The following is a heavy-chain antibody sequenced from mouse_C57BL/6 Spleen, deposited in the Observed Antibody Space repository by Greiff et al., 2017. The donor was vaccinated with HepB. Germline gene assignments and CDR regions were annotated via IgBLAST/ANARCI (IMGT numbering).Heavy chain of an antibody. CDR2: IYPGGGYT. D-gene: IGHD1-1*01. CDR1: GYTFTNYW. J-gene: IGHJ2*01. Sequence: VMLVESGAELVRPGTSVKMSCKASGYTFTNYWIGWAKQRPGHGLEWIGDIYPGGGYTNYNEKFKGKATLTADKSSSTAYMQFSSLTSEDSAIYYCARRDYAAHFDYWGQGTTLTVSS. CDR3: ARRDYAAHFDY. V-gene: IGHV1-63*01.